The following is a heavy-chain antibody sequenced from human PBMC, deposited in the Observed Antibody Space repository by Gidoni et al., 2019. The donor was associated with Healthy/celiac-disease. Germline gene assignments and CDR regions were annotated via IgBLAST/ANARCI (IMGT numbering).Heavy chain of an antibody. V-gene: IGHV3-9*01. D-gene: IGHD3-10*01. Sequence: EVQLVESGGGLVQPGRSLRLSCASSGFTFADYAMHWVRQAPGKGLEWVSGISWNSGSIGYADSVKGRFTISRDNAKNSLYLQMNSLRAEDTALYYCAAGVYYYYGMDVWGQGTTVTVSS. J-gene: IGHJ6*02. CDR3: AAGVYYYYGMDV. CDR2: ISWNSGSI. CDR1: GFTFADYA.